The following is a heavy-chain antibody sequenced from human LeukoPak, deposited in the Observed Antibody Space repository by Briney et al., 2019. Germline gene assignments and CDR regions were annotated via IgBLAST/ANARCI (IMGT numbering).Heavy chain of an antibody. CDR1: GYTFTNYG. Sequence: ASVKVSCKASGYTFTNYGISWVRQAPGQGLEWMGWISAYNGNTHYAQNLQGRVTMTTDTSTSTAYMELKSLRSDDTAVYYCAXXXXXXYYYTSGSAFDPWGQGTLVTVSS. CDR3: AXXXXXXYYYTSGSAFDP. V-gene: IGHV1-18*01. D-gene: IGHD3-10*01. CDR2: ISAYNGNT. J-gene: IGHJ5*02.